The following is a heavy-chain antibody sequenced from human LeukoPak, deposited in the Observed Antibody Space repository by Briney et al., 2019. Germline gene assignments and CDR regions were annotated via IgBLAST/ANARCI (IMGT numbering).Heavy chain of an antibody. CDR1: GGSISSYY. Sequence: PSETLSLTCTVSGGSISSYYWSWLRQPPGKGLEWIGYIYYSGSTNYNPSLKSRVTISVDTSKNQFSLKLSSVTAADTAVYYCARVAARAYYYYYMDVWGKGTTVTVSS. CDR2: IYYSGST. D-gene: IGHD6-6*01. CDR3: ARVAARAYYYYYMDV. J-gene: IGHJ6*03. V-gene: IGHV4-59*01.